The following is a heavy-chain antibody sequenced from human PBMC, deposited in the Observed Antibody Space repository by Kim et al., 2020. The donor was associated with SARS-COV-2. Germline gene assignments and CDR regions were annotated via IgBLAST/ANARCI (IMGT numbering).Heavy chain of an antibody. V-gene: IGHV3-11*01. CDR1: GFTFSDYY. CDR3: ARGSSGYDWFYYYYGMDV. D-gene: IGHD5-12*01. Sequence: GGSLRLSCAASGFTFSDYYMSWIRQAPGKGLEWVSYISSSGSTIYYADSVKGRFTISRDNAKNSLYLQMNSLRAEDTAVYYCARGSSGYDWFYYYYGMDVWGQGTTVTVSS. J-gene: IGHJ6*02. CDR2: ISSSGSTI.